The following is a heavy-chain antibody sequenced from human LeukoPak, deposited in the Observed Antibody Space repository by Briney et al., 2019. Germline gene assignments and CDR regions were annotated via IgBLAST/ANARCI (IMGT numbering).Heavy chain of an antibody. Sequence: ASVKVSCKASGYTFTSDGMSWVRQAPGQGLEWMGWISAYNGNTNYAQKVQDRVTMTTDTSTSTAYMELRSLRSDDTAVYYCARAIGFSYNWFDPWGQGTLVTVSS. J-gene: IGHJ5*02. CDR1: GYTFTSDG. CDR3: ARAIGFSYNWFDP. V-gene: IGHV1-18*01. CDR2: ISAYNGNT. D-gene: IGHD2-2*01.